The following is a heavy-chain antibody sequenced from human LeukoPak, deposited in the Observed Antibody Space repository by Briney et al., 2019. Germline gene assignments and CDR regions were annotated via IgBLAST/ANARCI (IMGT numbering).Heavy chain of an antibody. Sequence: SETLSLTCAVSGVSFDDYYWSWVRQTPGKGLEWLGEINHSGYTNDSPSLKSRVTLSIDTSRKQFSLNLRSVTVADAGIYYCTRMTTGHDYWGQGTLVTVSS. CDR1: GVSFDDYY. CDR2: INHSGYT. D-gene: IGHD4-17*01. J-gene: IGHJ4*02. CDR3: TRMTTGHDY. V-gene: IGHV4-34*01.